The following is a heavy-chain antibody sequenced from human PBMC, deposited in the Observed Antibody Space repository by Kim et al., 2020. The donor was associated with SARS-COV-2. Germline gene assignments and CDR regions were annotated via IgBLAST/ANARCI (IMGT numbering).Heavy chain of an antibody. V-gene: IGHV1-18*01. CDR2: ISADNGNI. CDR3: AINTGTYYE. Sequence: ASVKVSCKASDYTLTSHAISWVRQAPGQGLEWMGWISADNGNIHYPQKFQGRVTMTTDTSTTTAYMELRSRRSDDTAVYYCAINTGTYYEWGQGTPVTVSS. D-gene: IGHD1-26*01. CDR1: DYTLTSHA. J-gene: IGHJ4*02.